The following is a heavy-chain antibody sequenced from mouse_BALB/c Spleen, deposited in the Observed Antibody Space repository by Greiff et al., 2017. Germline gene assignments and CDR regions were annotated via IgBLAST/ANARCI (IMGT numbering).Heavy chain of an antibody. CDR2: ISSGGSYT. CDR1: GFTFSSYA. CDR3: ARGDYGYDDFAWFAY. J-gene: IGHJ3*01. V-gene: IGHV5-9-4*01. D-gene: IGHD2-2*01. Sequence: EVKLMESGGGLVKPGGSLKLSCAASGFTFSSYAMSWVRQSPEKRLEWVAEISSGGSYTYYPDTVTGRFTISRDNAKNTLYLEMSSLRSEDTAMYYCARGDYGYDDFAWFAYWGQGTLVTVSA.